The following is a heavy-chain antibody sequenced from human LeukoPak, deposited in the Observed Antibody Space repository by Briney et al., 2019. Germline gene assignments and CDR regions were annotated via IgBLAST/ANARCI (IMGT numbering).Heavy chain of an antibody. V-gene: IGHV3-21*01. J-gene: IGHJ4*02. D-gene: IGHD3-22*01. CDR2: ISSSSSFI. Sequence: GGSLRLSCAASGLTFSYYNMNWVRQAPGKGLEWVSSISSSSSFISYADSVKGRFTVSRDNAKNSLYLQMNSLRAEDTAVYYCARDHYYYDSSGYYYYFDYWGQGTLVTVSS. CDR1: GLTFSYYN. CDR3: ARDHYYYDSSGYYYYFDY.